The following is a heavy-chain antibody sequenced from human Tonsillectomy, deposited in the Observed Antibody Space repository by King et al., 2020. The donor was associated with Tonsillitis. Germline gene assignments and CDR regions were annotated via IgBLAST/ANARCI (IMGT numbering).Heavy chain of an antibody. D-gene: IGHD1-26*01. J-gene: IGHJ6*03. Sequence: VQLVESGGGLVKPGGSLRLSCAASGFTSSSYTMNWVRQAPGKGLEWVSSISSSSNYINQADSGKGRFTISRDNAKNSLYRQINSLRAEDRAGYYCARDRGGLGSASYSYYYMDVWGKGTTVTVSS. CDR1: GFTSSSYT. CDR2: ISSSSNYI. CDR3: ARDRGGLGSASYSYYYMDV. V-gene: IGHV3-21*01.